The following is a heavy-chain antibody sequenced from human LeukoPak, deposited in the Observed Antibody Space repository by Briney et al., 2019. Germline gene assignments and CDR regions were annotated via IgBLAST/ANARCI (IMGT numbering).Heavy chain of an antibody. J-gene: IGHJ6*02. D-gene: IGHD6-19*01. CDR2: INSDGSST. Sequence: GGSLRLSCAASGFMFAGYAMSWVRQAPGEGLVWVSRINSDGSSTSYADSVKGRFTISRDNAKNTLYLQMNSLRAEDTAVYYCARAGFFGSVAVAGYYYYGMDVWGQGTTVTVSS. CDR1: GFMFAGYA. V-gene: IGHV3-74*01. CDR3: ARAGFFGSVAVAGYYYYGMDV.